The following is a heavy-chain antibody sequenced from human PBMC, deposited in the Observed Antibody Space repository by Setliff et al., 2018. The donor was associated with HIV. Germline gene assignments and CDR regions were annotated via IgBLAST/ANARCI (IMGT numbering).Heavy chain of an antibody. CDR1: GYSFSNNW. J-gene: IGHJ4*02. CDR3: ARVSSSWYSLFDY. V-gene: IGHV5-51*01. CDR2: VFPTDSDA. D-gene: IGHD6-13*01. Sequence: GESLKISCKGSGYSFSNNWIGWVRQVPGKGLEWMGIVFPTDSDARYSPSFQGQVTISADKSITTAYLQWSSLRASDTAIYYCARVSSSWYSLFDYWGQGTLVTVSS.